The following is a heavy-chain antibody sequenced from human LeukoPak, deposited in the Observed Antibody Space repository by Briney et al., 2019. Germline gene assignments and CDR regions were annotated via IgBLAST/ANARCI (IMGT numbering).Heavy chain of an antibody. J-gene: IGHJ6*03. Sequence: SVKVSCKASGGTFNSYAISWVRQAPGQGREWMGGIIPIFGTANYAQKFQGRVTITADESTSTAYMELSSLRSEDTAVYYCARESGYSYGSYYMDVWGKGTTVTVSS. V-gene: IGHV1-69*13. CDR3: ARESGYSYGSYYMDV. CDR1: GGTFNSYA. CDR2: IIPIFGTA. D-gene: IGHD5-18*01.